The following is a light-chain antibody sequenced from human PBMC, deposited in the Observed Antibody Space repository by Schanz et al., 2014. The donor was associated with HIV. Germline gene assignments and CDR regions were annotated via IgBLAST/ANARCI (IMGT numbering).Light chain of an antibody. CDR3: QQYGSSPWT. CDR1: QSVSSN. J-gene: IGKJ1*01. Sequence: EIVMTQSPVTLSVSPGDRATLSCRASQSVSSNLAWYQQKPGQAPRLLIYGASSRATGIPDRFSGSGSGTDFTLTISRLEAEDFAVYYCQQYGSSPWTFGQGTKVEIK. CDR2: GAS. V-gene: IGKV3-20*01.